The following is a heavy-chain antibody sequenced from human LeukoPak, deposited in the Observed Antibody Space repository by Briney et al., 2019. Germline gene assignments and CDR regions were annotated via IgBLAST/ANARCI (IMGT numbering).Heavy chain of an antibody. V-gene: IGHV3-21*01. Sequence: PGGSLRLSCAASGFTFSGCSMNWVRQAPGKGLEWVSSISSSSSYIYYADSVKGRFTISRDNAKNSLYLQMNSLRAEDTAVYYCARDSNARHYDILTGYYAHFDYWGQGTLVTVSS. CDR3: ARDSNARHYDILTGYYAHFDY. CDR1: GFTFSGCS. D-gene: IGHD3-9*01. J-gene: IGHJ4*02. CDR2: ISSSSSYI.